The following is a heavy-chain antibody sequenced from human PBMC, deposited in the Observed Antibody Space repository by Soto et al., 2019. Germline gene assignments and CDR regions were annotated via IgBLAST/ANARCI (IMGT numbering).Heavy chain of an antibody. J-gene: IGHJ5*02. CDR1: GYSFTIYW. CDR3: XRHEAPYSSRWYVWFDP. V-gene: IGHV5-10-1*01. D-gene: IGHD6-13*01. Sequence: GESLKISCKGSGYSFTIYWISWVRQMPGKGLEWMGRIDPSDSYTNYSPSFQGHVTISADKSISTAYLQWSSLKASDTAMYYCXRHEAPYSSRWYVWFDPWGQGTLVTVSS. CDR2: IDPSDSYT.